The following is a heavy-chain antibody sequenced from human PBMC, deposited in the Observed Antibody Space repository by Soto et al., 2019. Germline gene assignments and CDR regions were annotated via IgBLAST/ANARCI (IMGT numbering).Heavy chain of an antibody. CDR2: IYSGGST. V-gene: IGHV3-53*01. Sequence: GGSLRLSCAASGFTVSSNYTSWVRQAPGKGLEWVSVIYSGGSTYYADSVKGRFTISRDNSKNTLYLQMNSLRAEDTAVYYCTTTVVTPDYYYGMDVWGQGTTVTVSS. CDR3: TTTVVTPDYYYGMDV. CDR1: GFTVSSNY. D-gene: IGHD4-17*01. J-gene: IGHJ6*02.